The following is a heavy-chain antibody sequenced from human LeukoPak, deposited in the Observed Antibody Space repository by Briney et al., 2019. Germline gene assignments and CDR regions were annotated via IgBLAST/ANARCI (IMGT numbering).Heavy chain of an antibody. D-gene: IGHD6-13*01. CDR3: ARGGSSSSWYYFDY. Sequence: PSETLSLTCTVSGGSISSSSYYWGWIRQPPGKGLEWIGSIYYSGSTYYNPSLKSRVTISVDTSKNQFSLKLSSVTAADTAVYYCARGGSSSSWYYFDYWGQGTLVTVSS. V-gene: IGHV4-39*07. CDR2: IYYSGST. J-gene: IGHJ4*02. CDR1: GGSISSSSYY.